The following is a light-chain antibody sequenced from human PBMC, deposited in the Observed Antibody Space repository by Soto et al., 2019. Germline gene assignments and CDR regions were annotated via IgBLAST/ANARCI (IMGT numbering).Light chain of an antibody. V-gene: IGLV2-23*01. CDR1: GSNVGTYFL. Sequence: QSALTQPASVSGSPGQSITISCTGTGSNVGTYFLVSWYQQHPGKAPKLIIFEGSERPSGVFNRFSASKSGYTASLTISGLQAEDEADYYCSSYAGSRNVVFGGGTTLTVL. CDR3: SSYAGSRNVV. J-gene: IGLJ2*01. CDR2: EGS.